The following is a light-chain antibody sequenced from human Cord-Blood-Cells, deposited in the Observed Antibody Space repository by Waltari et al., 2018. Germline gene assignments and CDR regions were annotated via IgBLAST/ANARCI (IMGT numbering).Light chain of an antibody. CDR2: WAS. Sequence: DIVMTQSPDSLAVSLGERAXXXXXXXXSVLYSSNNKNYLAWYQQKPGQPPKLLIYWASTRESGVPDRFSGSGSGTDFTLTISSLQAEDVAVYYCQQYYSTPPTFGGGTKVEIK. CDR3: QQYYSTPPT. V-gene: IGKV4-1*01. J-gene: IGKJ4*01. CDR1: XSVLYSSNNKNY.